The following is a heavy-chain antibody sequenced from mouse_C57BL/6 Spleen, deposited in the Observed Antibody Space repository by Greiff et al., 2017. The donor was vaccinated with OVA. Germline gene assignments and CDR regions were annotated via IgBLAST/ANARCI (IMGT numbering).Heavy chain of an antibody. CDR1: GYNFTSYW. J-gene: IGHJ2*01. CDR2: IHPNSGST. Sequence: QVQLQQPGAELVKPGASVKLSCKASGYNFTSYWMHWVKQRPGQGLEWIGMIHPNSGSTNYNEKFKSKATLTVDKSSSTAYMQLSSLTSEYSAVYYCARSIYSYYFDYWGQGTTLTVSS. V-gene: IGHV1-64*01. D-gene: IGHD1-1*01. CDR3: ARSIYSYYFDY.